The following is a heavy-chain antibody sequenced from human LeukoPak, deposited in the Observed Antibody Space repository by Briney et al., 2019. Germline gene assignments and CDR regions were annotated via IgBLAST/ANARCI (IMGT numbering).Heavy chain of an antibody. D-gene: IGHD4-17*01. CDR2: VSSSGTP. V-gene: IGHV4-4*07. CDR3: ARSSDYGDYEYFLH. Sequence: SETLSLTCTVSGVPISGYYYWKCIRQPAGKGLEWIGRVSSSGTPEYNPSLKNRVAISVNPSESRFFLTVASVAGADTAVYYCARSSDYGDYEYFLHWGQGTLVTVAS. J-gene: IGHJ1*01. CDR1: GVPISGYYY.